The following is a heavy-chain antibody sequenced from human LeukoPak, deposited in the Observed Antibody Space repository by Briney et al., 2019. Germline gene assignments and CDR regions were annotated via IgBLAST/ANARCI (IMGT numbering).Heavy chain of an antibody. CDR2: ISANGGST. V-gene: IGHV3-23*01. CDR3: AKFGLAGSGRYHDAFDI. CDR1: GFTFSIYA. Sequence: GGSLRLSCAASGFTFSIYAMSWVRQAPGKGLEWVSTISANGGSTYYADSVKGRFTISRDNSKNTLYLQMNSLRAEDTAVYYCAKFGLAGSGRYHDAFDIWGQGTMVTVSS. D-gene: IGHD3-10*01. J-gene: IGHJ3*02.